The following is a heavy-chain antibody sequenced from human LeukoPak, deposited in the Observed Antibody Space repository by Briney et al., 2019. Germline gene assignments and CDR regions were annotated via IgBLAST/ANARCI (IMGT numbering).Heavy chain of an antibody. CDR3: VSQQVVPL. J-gene: IGHJ4*02. CDR2: INPNNGGT. Sequence: ASVKVSCKASGYTFTVYYMHWVRHAPGQGLEWMGWINPNNGGTNYAQKFQGRVTMARDRPISTAYMELSSLRSDDTAVYYCVSQQVVPLWGQGTLVTVSS. CDR1: GYTFTVYY. V-gene: IGHV1-2*02. D-gene: IGHD6-13*01.